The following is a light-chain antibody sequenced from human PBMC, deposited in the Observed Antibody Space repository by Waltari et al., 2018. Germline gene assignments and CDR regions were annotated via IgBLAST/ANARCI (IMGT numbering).Light chain of an antibody. Sequence: QSQLTQPPSASGTPGQRVTISCSGSDSNIGRNTVNWYQQFPGTAPKLLVYGRGQRPSGVPDRFSASKSGTSASLAISGLQSEDEATYYCAGWDDNVNGRVLLGGGTKLTVL. CDR1: DSNIGRNT. CDR3: AGWDDNVNGRVL. V-gene: IGLV1-44*01. CDR2: GRG. J-gene: IGLJ2*01.